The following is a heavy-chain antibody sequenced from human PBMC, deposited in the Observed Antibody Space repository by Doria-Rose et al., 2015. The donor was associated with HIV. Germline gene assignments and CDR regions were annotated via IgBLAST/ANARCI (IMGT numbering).Heavy chain of an antibody. J-gene: IGHJ6*02. Sequence: QAGGSLRLSCGAAGFTFSISGMHWVRQAPGKGLEWVAFIRFDGSDKFYGGSVKGRFTIYRDNSKNTLYLQMNSLRGEDTALYYCAKDRSALGRIYGMDVWGQGTTVTVSS. D-gene: IGHD1-26*01. CDR3: AKDRSALGRIYGMDV. V-gene: IGHV3-30*02. CDR1: GFTFSISG. CDR2: IRFDGSDK.